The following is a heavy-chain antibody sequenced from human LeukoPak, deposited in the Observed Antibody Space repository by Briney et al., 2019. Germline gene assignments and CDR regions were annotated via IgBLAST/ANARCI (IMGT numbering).Heavy chain of an antibody. D-gene: IGHD2-2*01. CDR1: GGTFSSYT. CDR2: IIPILGIA. Sequence: ASVKVSCKASGGTFSSYTISWVRQAPGHGLEWMGRIIPILGIANYAQKLQGRVTITADKSTSTAYMELSSLRSEDTAVYYCAGCYCSSTSCYNWFDPWGQGTLVTVSS. V-gene: IGHV1-69*02. CDR3: AGCYCSSTSCYNWFDP. J-gene: IGHJ5*02.